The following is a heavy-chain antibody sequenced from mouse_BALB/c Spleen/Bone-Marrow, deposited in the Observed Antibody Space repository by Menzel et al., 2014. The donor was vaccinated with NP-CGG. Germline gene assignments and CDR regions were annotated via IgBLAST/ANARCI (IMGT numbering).Heavy chain of an antibody. CDR3: ARDYLYYLDY. V-gene: IGHV7-3*02. CDR1: GFTFTDHY. J-gene: IGHJ2*01. D-gene: IGHD2-1*01. Sequence: EVQVVESGGGLVQPGGFLRLSCATSGFTFTDHYMSWVRQPPGKALEWLGFIRNKANGYTTEYSASVKGRFTISRDNSQSIVYLQMNTLRAEDSATYYCARDYLYYLDYWGQGTTLTVSS. CDR2: IRNKANGYTT.